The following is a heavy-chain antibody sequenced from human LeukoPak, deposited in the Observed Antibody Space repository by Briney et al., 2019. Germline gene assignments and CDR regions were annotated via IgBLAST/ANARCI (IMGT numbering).Heavy chain of an antibody. V-gene: IGHV3-48*01. Sequence: PGGSLRLSCAASGFTFSNYGMHWVRQAPGKGLEWVSYFSSSSSIIYYADSVKGRFTISRDNAKNSLYLQMNSLRAEDTAVYYCARDYYYDSSGYIPAGDAFDIWGHGTMVTVSS. CDR3: ARDYYYDSSGYIPAGDAFDI. CDR2: FSSSSSII. D-gene: IGHD3-22*01. CDR1: GFTFSNYG. J-gene: IGHJ3*02.